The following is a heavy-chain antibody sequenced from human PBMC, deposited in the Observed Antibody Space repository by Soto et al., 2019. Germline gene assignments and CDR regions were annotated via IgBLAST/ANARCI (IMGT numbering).Heavy chain of an antibody. Sequence: PGESLKISCKGSGYSFTSYWIGWVRHMPGKGLEWMGIIYPGDSDTRYSPSFQGQVTISADKSISTAYLQWGSLKASDTAMYYCARSETYGDRYYYGMDVWGQGTTVTVSS. CDR3: ARSETYGDRYYYGMDV. V-gene: IGHV5-51*01. D-gene: IGHD4-17*01. J-gene: IGHJ6*02. CDR1: GYSFTSYW. CDR2: IYPGDSDT.